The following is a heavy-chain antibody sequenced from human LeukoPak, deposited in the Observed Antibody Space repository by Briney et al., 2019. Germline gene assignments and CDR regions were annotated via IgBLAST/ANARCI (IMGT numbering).Heavy chain of an antibody. J-gene: IGHJ4*02. Sequence: GGSLRLSCAASGFTFSSYGMHWVRQAPGKGLEWVAVISYDGSNKYYADSVKGRFTISRDNSKNTLYLQMNSLRAEDTAVYYCARDQGSFVRGIPYHYFDYWGQGALVTVSS. D-gene: IGHD3-10*01. CDR1: GFTFSSYG. CDR2: ISYDGSNK. CDR3: ARDQGSFVRGIPYHYFDY. V-gene: IGHV3-30*03.